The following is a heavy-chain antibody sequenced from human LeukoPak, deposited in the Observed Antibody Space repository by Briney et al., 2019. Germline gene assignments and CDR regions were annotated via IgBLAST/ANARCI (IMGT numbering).Heavy chain of an antibody. CDR2: LTGSGGST. CDR1: GFTFSSYA. D-gene: IGHD5-12*01. V-gene: IGHV3-23*01. CDR3: AKSYGRSMVATNYFDY. Sequence: GGSLRLSCAASGFTFSSYAMSWVRQAPGKGLEWVSTLTGSGGSTYYADSVKGRFTISRDNSKNTLYLQMNSLRAEDTAVYYCAKSYGRSMVATNYFDYWGQGTLVTVSS. J-gene: IGHJ4*02.